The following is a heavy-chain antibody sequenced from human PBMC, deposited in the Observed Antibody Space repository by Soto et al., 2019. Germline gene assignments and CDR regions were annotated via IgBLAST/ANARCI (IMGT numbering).Heavy chain of an antibody. CDR1: GFTFSSSA. J-gene: IGHJ4*02. CDR3: VKDYRVSY. Sequence: EVLLLESGGGLVQPGGSLRLSCAASGFTFSSSAMAWVRQAPGKGLEWVSAISGSGVTTNYADSVKGRFIISRDNSKNTQFLQMNSLRVEDTAVYYCVKDYRVSYWGQGTLVTVSS. D-gene: IGHD2-8*01. CDR2: ISGSGVTT. V-gene: IGHV3-23*01.